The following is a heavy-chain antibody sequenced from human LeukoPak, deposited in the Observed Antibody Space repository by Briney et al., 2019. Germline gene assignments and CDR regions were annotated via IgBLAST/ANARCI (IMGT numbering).Heavy chain of an antibody. CDR2: IIPIFGTA. CDR3: ARGPSTAVTNRNYFDY. CDR1: GGTFSSYA. D-gene: IGHD4-17*01. Sequence: SVKVSCKASGGTFSSYAISWVRQAPGQGLEWMGGIIPIFGTANYAQKFQGRVTITTDESTSTAYMELSSLRSEDTAVYYCARGPSTAVTNRNYFDYWGQGTLVTVSS. J-gene: IGHJ4*02. V-gene: IGHV1-69*05.